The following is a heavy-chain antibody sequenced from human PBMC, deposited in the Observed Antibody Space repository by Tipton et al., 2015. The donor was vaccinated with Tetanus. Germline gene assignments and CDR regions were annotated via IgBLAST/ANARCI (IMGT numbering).Heavy chain of an antibody. CDR2: FSNSGTG. J-gene: IGHJ4*02. CDR3: ARDNMGSLEY. V-gene: IGHV4-59*01. CDR1: GGSMGSDS. Sequence: TLSLTCSVSGGSMGSDSWGWIRQPPGKGLEWIGYFSNSGTGNYNPSLKSRVTLSLDMSKGQVSLKLSSVSTADTAVYYCARDNMGSLEYWGQGILVTVSS.